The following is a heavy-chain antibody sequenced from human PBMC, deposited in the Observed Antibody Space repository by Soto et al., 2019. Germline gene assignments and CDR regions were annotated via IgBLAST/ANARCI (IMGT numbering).Heavy chain of an antibody. J-gene: IGHJ4*02. CDR2: ISSSGSTI. V-gene: IGHV3-11*01. D-gene: IGHD2-15*01. Sequence: GGFLRLSCAASGFTFSDYYMSWIRQAPGKGLEWVSYISSSGSTIYYADSVKGRFTISRDNAKNSLYLQMNSQRAEDTAVYYCAIDGRDSVVVVATDFDYWGQGTLVTVSS. CDR3: AIDGRDSVVVVATDFDY. CDR1: GFTFSDYY.